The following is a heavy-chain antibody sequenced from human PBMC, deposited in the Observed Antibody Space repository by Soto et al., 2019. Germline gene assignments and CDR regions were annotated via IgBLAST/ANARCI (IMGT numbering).Heavy chain of an antibody. CDR1: GYTFTGYS. CDR2: INSNSGDT. CDR3: DRYLPLHPIARLGCFDP. D-gene: IGHD6-13*01. J-gene: IGHJ5*02. V-gene: IGHV1-2*02. Sequence: QVQLVQSGAEVKKPGASVKVSCKASGYTFTGYSMHWVRQAPGQGLEWMGWINSNSGDTNYAQKFQGRVTMTRDTTISTAYMELMRLRCDATDVYDCDRYLPLHPIARLGCFDPWGQGTLVTVSS.